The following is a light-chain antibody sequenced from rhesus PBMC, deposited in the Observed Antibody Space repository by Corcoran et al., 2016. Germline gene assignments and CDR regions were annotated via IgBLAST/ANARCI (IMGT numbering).Light chain of an antibody. CDR1: QGISSW. CDR2: AAS. Sequence: DIQMTQSPSSLSASVGDRVTITCQASQGISSWLAWYQQKPGKAPKLLIYAASSLQSGVPSRVSGSGAGTDCTLTISSLQPEDFATYYCQQHNSYPYSFGQGTKVEIK. J-gene: IGKJ2*01. CDR3: QQHNSYPYS. V-gene: IGKV1-33*02.